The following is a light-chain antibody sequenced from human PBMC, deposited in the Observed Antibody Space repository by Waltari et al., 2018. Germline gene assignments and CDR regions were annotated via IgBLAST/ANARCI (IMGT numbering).Light chain of an antibody. V-gene: IGKV1-5*03. J-gene: IGKJ1*01. CDR2: KAS. Sequence: DILMTQSPPTLSASMGDRVTITCRASRDISTKLAWYQQKPGRAPKLLIYKASSLESGVPARFSGSGSGTEFTLTISTLQPDDFATYYCQEYVDELWTFGQGTKVEIK. CDR1: RDISTK. CDR3: QEYVDELWT.